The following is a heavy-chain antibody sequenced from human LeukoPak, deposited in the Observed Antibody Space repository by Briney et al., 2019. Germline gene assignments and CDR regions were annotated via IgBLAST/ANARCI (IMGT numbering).Heavy chain of an antibody. D-gene: IGHD5-24*01. Sequence: SETLSLTCTVSGGSISSYYWSWIRKPPGKGLEWIGYIYYSGSTNYNPSLKSRVTISVDTSKNQFSLKLSSVTAADTAVYYCGRDPQGEGNYYYYYYYMDVGGKGTTVTVPS. CDR3: GRDPQGEGNYYYYYYYMDV. CDR1: GGSISSYY. CDR2: IYYSGST. J-gene: IGHJ6*03. V-gene: IGHV4-59*12.